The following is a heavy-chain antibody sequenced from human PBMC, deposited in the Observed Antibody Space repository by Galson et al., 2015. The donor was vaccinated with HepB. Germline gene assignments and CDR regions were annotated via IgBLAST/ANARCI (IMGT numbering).Heavy chain of an antibody. D-gene: IGHD3-10*01. CDR2: IIPIFGIA. CDR3: AREGGSGSGSYYHYYYYYGMDV. Sequence: SVKVSCKASGGTFSSHAISWVRQAPGQGLEWMGGIIPIFGIANYAQKFQGRVTITADESTSTAYMELSSLRSEDTAVYYCAREGGSGSGSYYHYYYYYGMDVWGQGTTVTVSS. CDR1: GGTFSSHA. J-gene: IGHJ6*02. V-gene: IGHV1-69*13.